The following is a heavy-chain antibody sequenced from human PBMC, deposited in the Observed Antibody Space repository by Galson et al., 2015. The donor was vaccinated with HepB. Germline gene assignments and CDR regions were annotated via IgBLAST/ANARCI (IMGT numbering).Heavy chain of an antibody. CDR2: ISSSSSYI. CDR1: GFTFSSYS. J-gene: IGHJ4*02. D-gene: IGHD4-17*01. V-gene: IGHV3-21*01. Sequence: SLRLSCAASGFTFSSYSMNWVRQAPGKGLEWVSSISSSSSYIYYADSVKGRFTISRDNAKNSLCLQMNSLRAEDTAVYYCARGGSWGYGADFDYWGQGTLCTVSS. CDR3: ARGGSWGYGADFDY.